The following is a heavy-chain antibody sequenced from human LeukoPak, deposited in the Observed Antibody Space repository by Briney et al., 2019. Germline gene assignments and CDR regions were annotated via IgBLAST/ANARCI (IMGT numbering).Heavy chain of an antibody. V-gene: IGHV1-18*01. CDR2: ISAYNGNT. CDR1: GYTFTSYS. Sequence: ASVKVSCKASGYTFTSYSITWVRQAPGQGLEWMAWISAYNGNTNYAQKFQGRVTMTTDTSTSTAYMELSSLRSEDTAVYYCARVMKGGLPTIDYWGQGTLVTVSS. CDR3: ARVMKGGLPTIDY. D-gene: IGHD3-16*01. J-gene: IGHJ4*02.